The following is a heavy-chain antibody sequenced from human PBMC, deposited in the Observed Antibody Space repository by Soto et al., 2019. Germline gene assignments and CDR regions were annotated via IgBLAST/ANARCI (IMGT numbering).Heavy chain of an antibody. CDR1: GYTFTGYY. Sequence: ASVKVSCKASGYTFTGYYMHWVRQAPGQGLEWMGWINPNSGGTNYAQKFQGWVTMTRDTAISTAYMELSRLRSDDTAVSYCARGLSSNWDIVATLHYWAQGTLVTVSS. J-gene: IGHJ4*02. V-gene: IGHV1-2*04. CDR2: INPNSGGT. CDR3: ARGLSSNWDIVATLHY. D-gene: IGHD5-12*01.